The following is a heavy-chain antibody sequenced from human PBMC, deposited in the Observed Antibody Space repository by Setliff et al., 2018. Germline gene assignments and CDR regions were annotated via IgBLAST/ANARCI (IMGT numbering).Heavy chain of an antibody. CDR1: GYNFITLG. CDR3: ARGRGPDIVVTIPGDF. V-gene: IGHV1-18*01. D-gene: IGHD2-15*01. J-gene: IGHJ4*02. CDR2: ISPYSGKT. Sequence: ASVKVSCKTSGYNFITLGINWVRQAPGQGLEWVGWISPYSGKTDYAQKFQDRVIMTIDSATTTAYMELKTLRSDDTAVYYCARGRGPDIVVTIPGDFWGQGTPVTVSS.